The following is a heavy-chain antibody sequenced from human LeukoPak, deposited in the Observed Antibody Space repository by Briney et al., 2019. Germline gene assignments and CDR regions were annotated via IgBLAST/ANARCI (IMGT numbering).Heavy chain of an antibody. CDR1: GFTFSSYA. CDR3: AKLIDYGSGSSHPPDY. Sequence: GGSLRLSCAASGFTFSSYAMSWVRQAPGKGLEWVSAISGSGGSTYYADSVKGRFTISRDNSKNTLYLQMNSLRAEDTAVYYCAKLIDYGSGSSHPPDYWGQGTLVTVFS. J-gene: IGHJ4*02. CDR2: ISGSGGST. V-gene: IGHV3-23*01. D-gene: IGHD3-10*01.